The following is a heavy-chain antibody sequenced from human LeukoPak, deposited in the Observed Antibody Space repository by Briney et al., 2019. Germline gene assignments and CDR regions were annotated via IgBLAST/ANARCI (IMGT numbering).Heavy chain of an antibody. J-gene: IGHJ3*02. CDR2: IYYSGST. CDR3: ARRKYHRTGYPPYDAFDI. CDR1: GASISSSSYY. D-gene: IGHD3/OR15-3a*01. V-gene: IGHV4-39*07. Sequence: SETLSLTCTVSGASISSSSYYWGWIRQPPGKGQEWIGSIYYSGSTYYNPSLKSRVTISVDTSKNQFSLKLSSVTAADTAVYYCARRKYHRTGYPPYDAFDIWGQGTMVTVSS.